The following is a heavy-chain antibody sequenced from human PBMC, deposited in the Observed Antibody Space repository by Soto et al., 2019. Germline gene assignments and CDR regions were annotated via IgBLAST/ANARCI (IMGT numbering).Heavy chain of an antibody. D-gene: IGHD6-13*01. V-gene: IGHV3-30*03. J-gene: IGHJ3*02. CDR3: AQIAAAGDDAFDI. Sequence: GGSLRLSCAASGFTFSSYVMHWVRQAPGKGLEWVAVISYDGSNKYYADSVKGRFTISRDNSKNTLYLQMNSLRAEDTAVYYCAQIAAAGDDAFDIWGQGTMVTV. CDR2: ISYDGSNK. CDR1: GFTFSSYV.